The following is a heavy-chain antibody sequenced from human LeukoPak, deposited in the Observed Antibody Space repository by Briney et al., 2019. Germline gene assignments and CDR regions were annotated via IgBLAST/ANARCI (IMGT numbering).Heavy chain of an antibody. CDR3: AKEPRIAARHVYFDY. CDR2: ISSSGSTI. D-gene: IGHD6-6*01. Sequence: GGSLRLSCAASGFTFSDYYMSWIRQAPGKGLEWVSYISSSGSTIYYADSVKGRFTISRDNSKNTLYLQMNSLRAEDTAVYYCAKEPRIAARHVYFDYWGQGTLVTVSS. CDR1: GFTFSDYY. V-gene: IGHV3-11*01. J-gene: IGHJ4*02.